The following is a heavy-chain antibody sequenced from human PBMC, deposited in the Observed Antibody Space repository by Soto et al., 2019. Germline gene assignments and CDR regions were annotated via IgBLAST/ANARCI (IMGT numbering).Heavy chain of an antibody. D-gene: IGHD6-13*01. CDR2: ISWNSGSI. CDR3: AKGGTAAAGTGYYYYYMDV. V-gene: IGHV3-9*01. CDR1: GFTFDDYA. Sequence: EVQLVESGGGLVQPGRSLRLSCAASGFTFDDYAMHWVRQAPGKGLEWVSGISWNSGSIGYADSVKGRFTISRDNAKNSLYLQMNSLRAEDTALYYCAKGGTAAAGTGYYYYYMDVWGKGTTVTVSS. J-gene: IGHJ6*03.